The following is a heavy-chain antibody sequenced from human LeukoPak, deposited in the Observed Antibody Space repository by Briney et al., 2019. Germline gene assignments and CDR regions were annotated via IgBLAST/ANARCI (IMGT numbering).Heavy chain of an antibody. CDR2: IWYDGSNK. D-gene: IGHD5-18*01. CDR1: GFTFSSYG. CDR3: ARDPRDTAMVDDAFDI. Sequence: GGSLRLSCAASGFTFSSYGMHWVRQAPGKGLEWVAVIWYDGSNKYYADSVKGRFTISRDNSKNTLYLQMNSLRSEDTAVYYCARDPRDTAMVDDAFDIWGQGTMVTVSS. V-gene: IGHV3-33*01. J-gene: IGHJ3*02.